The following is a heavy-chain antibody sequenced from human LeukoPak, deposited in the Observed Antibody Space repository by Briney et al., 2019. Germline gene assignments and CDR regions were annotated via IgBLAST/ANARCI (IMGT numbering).Heavy chain of an antibody. CDR3: AKAGYSSGWRNFDS. V-gene: IGHV3-30*18. J-gene: IGHJ4*02. D-gene: IGHD6-19*01. Sequence: GGSLRLSCVASGFSFSSFGMHWVRQAPGKELEWVAVISYDGSNKFYADSVKGRFTISRDNSKNTLYLQMNSLRAEDTAVYYCAKAGYSSGWRNFDSWGQGTLVTVSS. CDR2: ISYDGSNK. CDR1: GFSFSSFG.